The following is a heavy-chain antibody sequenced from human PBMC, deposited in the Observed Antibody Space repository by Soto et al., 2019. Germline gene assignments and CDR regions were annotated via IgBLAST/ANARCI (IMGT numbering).Heavy chain of an antibody. CDR1: GGTFTNYV. Sequence: QVQLVQSGAEVKKPGSSVKVSCKASGGTFTNYVITWVRQAPGQGLEWMGGITPFSGATSFAEKFQGRVTFRADTATRTAYMELNSLRSEDTAVYYCSRGRIAVAGSSGFYYYGMDVWGQGTTVTVSS. CDR3: SRGRIAVAGSSGFYYYGMDV. CDR2: ITPFSGAT. D-gene: IGHD6-19*01. V-gene: IGHV1-69*06. J-gene: IGHJ6*02.